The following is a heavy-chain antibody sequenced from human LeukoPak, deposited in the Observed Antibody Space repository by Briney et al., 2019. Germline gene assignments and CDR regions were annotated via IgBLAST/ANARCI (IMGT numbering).Heavy chain of an antibody. CDR3: ARSYYDAFDI. J-gene: IGHJ3*02. V-gene: IGHV4-59*08. CDR2: IYYSGST. D-gene: IGHD3-10*01. CDR1: GGSISSYY. Sequence: SETLSLTCTVSGGSISSYYWSWIRQPPGKGLEWIGYIYYSGSTNYNPSLKSRVTISVDTSKNQFSLKLSSVTAADTAVYYCARSYYDAFDIWGQGTMVTVSS.